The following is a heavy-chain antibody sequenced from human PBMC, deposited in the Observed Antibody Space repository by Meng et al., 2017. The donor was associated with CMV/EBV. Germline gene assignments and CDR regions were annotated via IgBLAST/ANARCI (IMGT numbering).Heavy chain of an antibody. V-gene: IGHV3-23*01. Sequence: GESLKISCAASGFTFSSYAMSWVRQAPGKGLACVSTFSGDSNTTYYADSVNGRFTISRDNSKNTLYLQMNRLRAEDTAIYYCSNDSSSSWSVFDYWGQGTLVTVSS. CDR2: FSGDSNTT. D-gene: IGHD6-13*01. CDR3: SNDSSSSWSVFDY. J-gene: IGHJ4*02. CDR1: GFTFSSYA.